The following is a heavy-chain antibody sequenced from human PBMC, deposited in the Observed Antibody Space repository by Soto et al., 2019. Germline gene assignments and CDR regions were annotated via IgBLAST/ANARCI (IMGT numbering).Heavy chain of an antibody. V-gene: IGHV4-61*01. CDR3: ARSARGDAFDI. J-gene: IGHJ3*02. CDR1: GGSVSSGSYY. Sequence: QVQLQESGPGPVKPSETLSLTCTVSGGSVSSGSYYWSWIRQPPGKGLEWIGYIYYSGSTNYNPSLKRRVTISVDTSKNQFSLKLSSVTAADAAVYYCARSARGDAFDIWGQGTMVTVSS. CDR2: IYYSGST.